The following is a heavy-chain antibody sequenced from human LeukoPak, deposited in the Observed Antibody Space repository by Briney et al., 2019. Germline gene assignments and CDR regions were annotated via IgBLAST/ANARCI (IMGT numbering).Heavy chain of an antibody. CDR3: ARGGVYYDFWSGYHDAFDI. CDR1: GYTFTSYD. Sequence: ASVKGSCKASGYTFTSYDINWVRQATGQGLEWMGWMNPNSGNTGYAQKFQGRVTITRNTSISTAYMELSSLRSEDTAVYYCARGGVYYDFWSGYHDAFDIWGQGTMVTVSS. V-gene: IGHV1-8*03. CDR2: MNPNSGNT. D-gene: IGHD3-3*01. J-gene: IGHJ3*02.